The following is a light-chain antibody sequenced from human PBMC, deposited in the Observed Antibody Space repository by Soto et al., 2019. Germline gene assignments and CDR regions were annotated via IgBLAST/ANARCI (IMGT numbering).Light chain of an antibody. CDR1: QSVSTY. V-gene: IGKV3-11*01. Sequence: EIVLTQSPATLSLSPGERATISCRASQSVSTYVAWYQQKPGQAPRLLLYHASNRATGIPARFSGSGSETDFTLTISSLEPEDFAVYYCQQRDNRPYTFGQGTRLEI. CDR2: HAS. J-gene: IGKJ2*01. CDR3: QQRDNRPYT.